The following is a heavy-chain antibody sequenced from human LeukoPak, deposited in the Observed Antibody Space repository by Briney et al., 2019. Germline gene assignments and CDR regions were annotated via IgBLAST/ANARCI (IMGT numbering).Heavy chain of an antibody. CDR1: GGSVSSISVA. Sequence: SQTLSLTCAISGGSVSSISVAWNWIRRSPSRGLEWLGRTYYRSKWYYEYAVSVKSRINISPDTSKNQFSLQLTSVTPEDTAVYYCSLARSEYHYGMDVWGQGTTVTVSS. CDR3: SLARSEYHYGMDV. J-gene: IGHJ6*02. CDR2: TYYRSKWYY. V-gene: IGHV6-1*01.